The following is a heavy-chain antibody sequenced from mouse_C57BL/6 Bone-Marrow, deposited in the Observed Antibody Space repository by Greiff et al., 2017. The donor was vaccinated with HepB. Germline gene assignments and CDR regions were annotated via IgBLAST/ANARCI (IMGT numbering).Heavy chain of an antibody. CDR2: IRLKSDNYAT. CDR3: TEGSNYRLAY. V-gene: IGHV6-3*01. D-gene: IGHD2-5*01. J-gene: IGHJ3*01. CDR1: GFTFSNYW. Sequence: EVMLVESGGGLVQPGGSMKLSCVASGFTFSNYWMNWVRQSPEKGLEWVAQIRLKSDNYATHYAESVKGRFTISRDDSKSSVYLQMNNLRAEDTGIYYCTEGSNYRLAYWGQGTLVTVSA.